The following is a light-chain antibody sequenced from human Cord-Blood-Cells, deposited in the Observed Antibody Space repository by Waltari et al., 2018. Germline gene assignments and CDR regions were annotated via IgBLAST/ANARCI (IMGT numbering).Light chain of an antibody. J-gene: IGLJ3*02. CDR2: DVS. CDR3: CSYAGSYTWV. CDR1: SSDVGGYNY. Sequence: QSALTQPRSVSGSPGQSVTISCPGTSSDVGGYNYVSWYQQHPGKAPKLMIYDVSKRPSGGPDRFSGSKSGNTASLTISGLQAEDDADYYCCSYAGSYTWVFGGGTKLTVL. V-gene: IGLV2-11*01.